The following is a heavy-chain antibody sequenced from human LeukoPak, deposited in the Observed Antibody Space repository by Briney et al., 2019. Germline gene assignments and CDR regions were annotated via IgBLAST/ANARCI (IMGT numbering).Heavy chain of an antibody. D-gene: IGHD7-27*01. CDR1: GYTFTSYG. Sequence: ASVNVSCKATGYTFTSYGISWVRQAPGQGLEWMGWISSNSDHTNYAQKLQGRVTMTTDTSTSTAYMELRSLRSDDTALYFRARDWGSIKVIADYWGQGTLVTVSS. V-gene: IGHV1-18*01. CDR2: ISSNSDHT. J-gene: IGHJ4*02. CDR3: ARDWGSIKVIADY.